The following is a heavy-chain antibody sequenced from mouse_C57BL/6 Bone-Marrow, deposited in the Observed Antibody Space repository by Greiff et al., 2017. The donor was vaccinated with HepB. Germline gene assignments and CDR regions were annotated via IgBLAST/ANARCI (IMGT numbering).Heavy chain of an antibody. CDR1: GYTFTSYG. Sequence: VQLKESGAELARPGASVKLSCKASGYTFTSYGISWVKQRTGQGLEWIGEIYPRSGNTYYNEKFKGKATLTADKSSSTAYMELRSLTSEDSAVYFCARGGYYSYYYAMDYWGQGTSVTVSS. V-gene: IGHV1-81*01. D-gene: IGHD2-3*01. J-gene: IGHJ4*01. CDR2: IYPRSGNT. CDR3: ARGGYYSYYYAMDY.